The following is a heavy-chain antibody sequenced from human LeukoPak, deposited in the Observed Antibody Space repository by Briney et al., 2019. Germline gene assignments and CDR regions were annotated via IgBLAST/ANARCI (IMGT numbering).Heavy chain of an antibody. Sequence: GESLRLSCAASEFTFSSYAMSWVRQAPGKGLEWVSVISASGRNTYYSESAKGQFTISRDNSKNTLYLQMSSLRAEDTAVYYCVRRGSNYPYYMDVWGKGTTVTVSS. CDR2: ISASGRNT. CDR1: EFTFSSYA. CDR3: VRRGSNYPYYMDV. J-gene: IGHJ6*03. V-gene: IGHV3-23*01.